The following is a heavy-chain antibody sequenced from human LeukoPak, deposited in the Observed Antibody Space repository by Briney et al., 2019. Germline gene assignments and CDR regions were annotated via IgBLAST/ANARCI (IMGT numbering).Heavy chain of an antibody. CDR3: ARDGYQLLSWFDP. CDR2: IWYDGSNK. V-gene: IGHV3-33*01. CDR1: GFTFSSYG. J-gene: IGHJ5*02. Sequence: GGSLRLSCAASGFTFSSYGMHWVRQAPGKGLGWVAVIWYDGSNKYYADSVKGRFTISRDNSKNTLYLQMNSLRAEDTAVYYCARDGYQLLSWFDPWGQGTLVTVSS. D-gene: IGHD2-2*01.